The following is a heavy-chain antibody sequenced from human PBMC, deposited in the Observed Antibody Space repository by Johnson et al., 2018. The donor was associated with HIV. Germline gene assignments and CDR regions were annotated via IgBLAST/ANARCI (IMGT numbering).Heavy chain of an antibody. CDR1: GFTFSSYG. Sequence: QVQLVESGGGVVQPGRSLRLSCAASGFTFSSYGMHWVRQAPGKGLAWVALIWYDGTNKYYADSVKGRFTISRDNAKKSLYLQMNSLRPEDSALYYCARDTYTHRTTVTESAFDIWGQGTMVTVSS. CDR3: ARDTYTHRTTVTESAFDI. V-gene: IGHV3-33*01. J-gene: IGHJ3*02. CDR2: IWYDGTNK. D-gene: IGHD4-11*01.